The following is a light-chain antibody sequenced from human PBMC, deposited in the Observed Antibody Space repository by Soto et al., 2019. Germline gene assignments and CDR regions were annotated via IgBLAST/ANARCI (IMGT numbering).Light chain of an antibody. CDR3: CSYAGDSTWV. V-gene: IGLV2-23*01. Sequence: QSALAQPASVSGSPVQSITISCTGTSSDVGSYNLGPWYRQDPGKAPKLIIYEDNQRPSGVSNRFYGSKSGNTASLTISGLQDEDEADYHCCSYAGDSTWVFGGGTKLTVL. J-gene: IGLJ2*01. CDR2: EDN. CDR1: SSDVGSYNL.